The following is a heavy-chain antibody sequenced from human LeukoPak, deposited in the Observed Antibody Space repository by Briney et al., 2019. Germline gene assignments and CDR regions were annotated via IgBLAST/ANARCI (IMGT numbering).Heavy chain of an antibody. CDR3: ARXDYYDSGSSDY. J-gene: IGHJ4*02. V-gene: IGHV1-8*03. Sequence: GAXVKVSCXASGYTFTSYDINWVRQATGQGLEWMGWMNPNSGNTAYAQKFQGRVTITRNTSISTAYMELSSLRSEDTAIYYCARXDYYDSGSSDYWGQGTLVTVSS. D-gene: IGHD3-22*01. CDR1: GYTFTSYD. CDR2: MNPNSGNT.